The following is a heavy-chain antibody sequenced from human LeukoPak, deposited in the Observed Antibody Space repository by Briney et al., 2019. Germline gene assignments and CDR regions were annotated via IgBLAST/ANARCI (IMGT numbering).Heavy chain of an antibody. V-gene: IGHV3-48*04. CDR3: ARDRGFKGVISFGGVIVKHPSDY. D-gene: IGHD3-16*02. CDR2: ISSSGSTI. Sequence: PGGSLRLSCAASGFTFSSYSMNWVRQAPGKGLEWVSYISSSGSTIDYADSVKGRFTISRDNAKNSLYLQMNSPRAEDTAVSYCARDRGFKGVISFGGVIVKHPSDYWGQGTLVTVSS. J-gene: IGHJ4*02. CDR1: GFTFSSYS.